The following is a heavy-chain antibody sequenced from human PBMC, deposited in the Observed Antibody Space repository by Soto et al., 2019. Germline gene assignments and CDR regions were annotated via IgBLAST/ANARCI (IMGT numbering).Heavy chain of an antibody. CDR1: GYTFTSHG. V-gene: IGHV1-18*01. CDR3: ARDPNDSSGYYYDY. CDR2: ISAYNGNT. Sequence: ASVKVSCKASGYTFTSHGIIWVRQAPGQGLEWMGWISAYNGNTNYAQKFLDRVTMTTDTSTSTAYMELRSLRSDDTAVYYCARDPNDSSGYYYDYWGQGTLVTVSS. J-gene: IGHJ4*02. D-gene: IGHD3-22*01.